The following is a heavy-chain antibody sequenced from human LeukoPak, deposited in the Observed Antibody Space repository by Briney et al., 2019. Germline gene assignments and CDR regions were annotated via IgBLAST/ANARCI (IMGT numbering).Heavy chain of an antibody. CDR3: ARLDYYDSSGFDY. Sequence: SSETLSLTCTVSGGSFSSGSYYWSWIRQPPGKGLEWIGYIYYSGSTNYNPSLKSRVTISVDTSKNQFSLKLSSVTAADTAVYYCARLDYYDSSGFDYWGQGTLVTVSS. CDR1: GGSFSSGSYY. D-gene: IGHD3-22*01. CDR2: IYYSGST. V-gene: IGHV4-61*01. J-gene: IGHJ4*02.